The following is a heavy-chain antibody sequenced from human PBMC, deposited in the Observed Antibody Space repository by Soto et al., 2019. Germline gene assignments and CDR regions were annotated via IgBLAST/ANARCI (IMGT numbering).Heavy chain of an antibody. CDR3: ALVGSTDAFDI. D-gene: IGHD1-26*01. J-gene: IGHJ3*02. Sequence: QVQLVQSGGEVKKPGASVKISCKASGYTLPNYGITWVRQAPGQGLEWMGWISPYSGDTNHAQKLQGRVTMTTDTSTSTAYMELRSLRSDDTAVYYCALVGSTDAFDIWGQGTMVTVSS. CDR1: GYTLPNYG. V-gene: IGHV1-18*01. CDR2: ISPYSGDT.